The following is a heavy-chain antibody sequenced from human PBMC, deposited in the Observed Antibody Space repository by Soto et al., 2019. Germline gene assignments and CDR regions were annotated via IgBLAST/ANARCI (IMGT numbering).Heavy chain of an antibody. Sequence: QVQLVESGGGVVQPGRSLRLSCAASGFPFSSYGMHWVRQAPGKGLEWVAVMWYDGSNKYYADSVKGRFTISRDNSKNMLYLQMNSLRAEDTALYYCARSGGWGQGALVTVSS. CDR2: MWYDGSNK. CDR3: ARSGG. D-gene: IGHD6-19*01. V-gene: IGHV3-33*01. CDR1: GFPFSSYG. J-gene: IGHJ4*02.